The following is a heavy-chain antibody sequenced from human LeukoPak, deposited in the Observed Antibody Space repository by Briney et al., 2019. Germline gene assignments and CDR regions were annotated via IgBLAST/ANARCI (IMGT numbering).Heavy chain of an antibody. J-gene: IGHJ3*02. CDR2: ISWNSGSI. CDR3: AKPLSSGWSGDAFDI. V-gene: IGHV3-9*01. Sequence: PGRSLRLSCAASGFTFDDYAMPWVRQAPGKGLEWVSGISWNSGSIGYADSVKGRFTISRDNAKNSLYLQMNSLRAEDTALYYCAKPLSSGWSGDAFDIWGQGTMVTVSS. CDR1: GFTFDDYA. D-gene: IGHD6-19*01.